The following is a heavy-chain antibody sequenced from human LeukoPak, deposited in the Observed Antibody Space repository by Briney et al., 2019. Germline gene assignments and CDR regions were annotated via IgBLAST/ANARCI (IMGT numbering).Heavy chain of an antibody. CDR2: TYYASKWYY. J-gene: IGHJ4*02. CDR3: ARGAAAKLTSFDY. Sequence: SQTLSLTCAISGDSVSSNSGAWNWIRQSPSRGLEWLGRTYYASKWYYDYAVSVKSRMTIRPDTSKNQFSLHLNSVTPEDTAVYYCARGAAAKLTSFDYWGQGTLVTVSS. D-gene: IGHD6-13*01. CDR1: GDSVSSNSGA. V-gene: IGHV6-1*01.